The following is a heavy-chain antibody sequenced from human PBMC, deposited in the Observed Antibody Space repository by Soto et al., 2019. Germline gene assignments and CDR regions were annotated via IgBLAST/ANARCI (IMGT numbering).Heavy chain of an antibody. J-gene: IGHJ5*02. Sequence: GGSLRLSCAASGFTFSSYSMNWVRQAPGKGLEWVSYISSSSSTIYYADSVKGRFTISRDNAKNSLYLQMNSLRAEDTAVYYCARESIAARRARNWFDPWGQGTLVTVSS. CDR1: GFTFSSYS. CDR3: ARESIAARRARNWFDP. CDR2: ISSSSSTI. D-gene: IGHD6-6*01. V-gene: IGHV3-48*01.